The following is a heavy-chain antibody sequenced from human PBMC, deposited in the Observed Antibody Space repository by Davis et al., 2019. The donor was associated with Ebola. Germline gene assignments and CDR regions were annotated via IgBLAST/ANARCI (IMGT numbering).Heavy chain of an antibody. V-gene: IGHV3-23*01. D-gene: IGHD6-13*01. CDR1: GFTFRNYA. J-gene: IGHJ3*02. CDR3: AKDQQAKRGLGAFDI. CDR2: LSGSGDST. Sequence: GGSLRLSCAASGFTFRNYAMSWVRQAPGKGLEWVSVLSGSGDSTYYADSVKRRFTISRDNSKNTLYLQMNSLRVEDTAVYYCAKDQQAKRGLGAFDIWGQGTMVTVSS.